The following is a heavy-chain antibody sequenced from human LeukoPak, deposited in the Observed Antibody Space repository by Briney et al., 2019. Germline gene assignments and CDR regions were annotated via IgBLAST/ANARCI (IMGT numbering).Heavy chain of an antibody. Sequence: SETLSLTCTVSGGSISCYYWSWIRQPAGKGLEWIGRIYTSGSTNYNPSLKSRVTMSVDTSKNQFSLKLSSVTAADTAVYYCARDPIPAYDSSGYYYGHYYYYGMDAWGQGTTVTVSS. CDR3: ARDPIPAYDSSGYYYGHYYYYGMDA. CDR1: GGSISCYY. J-gene: IGHJ6*02. V-gene: IGHV4-4*07. D-gene: IGHD3-22*01. CDR2: IYTSGST.